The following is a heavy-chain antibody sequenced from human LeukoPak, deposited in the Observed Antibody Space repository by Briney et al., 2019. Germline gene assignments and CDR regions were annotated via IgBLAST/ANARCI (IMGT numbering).Heavy chain of an antibody. Sequence: PSETLSLTCAVSGGSISSSNWWSWVRQPPGKGLEWIGEIYHSGSTNYNPSLKSRVTISVDTSKNQFSLKLSSVTAADTAVYYCARGQELRYFDWLSTYYYYYMDVWGKGTTVTISS. CDR1: GGSISSSNW. J-gene: IGHJ6*03. D-gene: IGHD3-9*01. CDR2: IYHSGST. CDR3: ARGQELRYFDWLSTYYYYYMDV. V-gene: IGHV4-4*02.